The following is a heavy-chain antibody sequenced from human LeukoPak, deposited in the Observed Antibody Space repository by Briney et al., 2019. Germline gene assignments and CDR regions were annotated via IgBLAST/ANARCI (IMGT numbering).Heavy chain of an antibody. CDR2: IYYGGST. CDR1: GDSITNGYY. V-gene: IGHV4-38-2*01. D-gene: IGHD2-2*01. CDR3: ARPGATATDGFDI. Sequence: SETLSLTCVVSGDSITNGYYWGWIRQPPGKGLQWIGSIYYGGSTYYNPSLKSRVTISVDTSKNQLSLRLNSVTAADTAVYYCARPGATATDGFDIWGQGTLVTVSS. J-gene: IGHJ3*02.